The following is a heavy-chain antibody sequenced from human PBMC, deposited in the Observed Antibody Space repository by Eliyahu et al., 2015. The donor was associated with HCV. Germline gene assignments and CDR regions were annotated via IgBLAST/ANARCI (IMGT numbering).Heavy chain of an antibody. V-gene: IGHV3-20*04. CDR1: GFXFDDYG. CDR3: ARCPAYNGYDMFDY. CDR2: IGWNGGST. D-gene: IGHD5-12*01. J-gene: IGHJ4*02. Sequence: VQLVESGGDVVRPGGSLRLSCVASGFXFDDYGMSWVRXXPGKGLEWVSGIGWNGGSTHYADSVKGRFTISRDNAKNSLYLQMNSLRAEDTALYYCARCPAYNGYDMFDYWGQGTLVTVSS.